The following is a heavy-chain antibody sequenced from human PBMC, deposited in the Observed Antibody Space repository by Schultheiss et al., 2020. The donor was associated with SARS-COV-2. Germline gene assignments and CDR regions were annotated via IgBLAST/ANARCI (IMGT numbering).Heavy chain of an antibody. J-gene: IGHJ4*02. V-gene: IGHV1-2*06. Sequence: ASVKVSCKASGYTFTVYHIHWVRQAPGQGLEWMGRINPTSGGTNYAQKFQGRVTMTRDTSISTAYMELRSLRSDDTAVYYCARDHSGHDYWGQGTLVTVSS. CDR1: GYTFTVYH. CDR3: ARDHSGHDY. D-gene: IGHD1-26*01. CDR2: INPTSGGT.